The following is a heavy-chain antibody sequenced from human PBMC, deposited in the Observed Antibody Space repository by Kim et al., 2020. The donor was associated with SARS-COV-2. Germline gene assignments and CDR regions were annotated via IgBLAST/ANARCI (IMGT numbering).Heavy chain of an antibody. V-gene: IGHV4-34*01. CDR2: INHSGST. J-gene: IGHJ5*02. CDR1: GGSFSGYY. Sequence: SETLSLTCAVYGGSFSGYYWSWIRQPPGKGLEWIGEINHSGSTNYNPSLKSRVTISVDTSKNQFSLKLSSVTAADTAVYYCARGLLRGYSYGYAGGWFDPWGQGTLVTVSS. CDR3: ARGLLRGYSYGYAGGWFDP. D-gene: IGHD5-18*01.